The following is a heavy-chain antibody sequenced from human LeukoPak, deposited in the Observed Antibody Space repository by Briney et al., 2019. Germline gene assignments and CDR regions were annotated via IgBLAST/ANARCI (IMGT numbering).Heavy chain of an antibody. Sequence: SETLSLTCGVYGGSFSGYYWSWIRQPPGKGLEWIGEINHSGSTNYNPSLKSRVTISVDTSKNQFSLKLSSVTAADTAVYYCARGAVLWFGELLNFSNNLFDYWGQGTLVTVSS. CDR2: INHSGST. V-gene: IGHV4-34*01. D-gene: IGHD3-10*01. CDR3: ARGAVLWFGELLNFSNNLFDY. CDR1: GGSFSGYY. J-gene: IGHJ4*02.